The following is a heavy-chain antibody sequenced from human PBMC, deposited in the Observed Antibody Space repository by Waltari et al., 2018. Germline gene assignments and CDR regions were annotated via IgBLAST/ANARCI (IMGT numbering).Heavy chain of an antibody. CDR3: AREGSRVVVPAAKPRWRYFDY. V-gene: IGHV4-34*01. Sequence: QVQLQQWGAGLLKPSETLSLTCAVYGGSFSGYYWSWIRPPPGKRLEWIGEINHSGSTNYNPSLKSRVTISVDTSKNQFSLKLSSVTAADTAVYYCAREGSRVVVPAAKPRWRYFDYWGQGTLVTVSS. J-gene: IGHJ4*02. CDR1: GGSFSGYY. CDR2: INHSGST. D-gene: IGHD2-2*02.